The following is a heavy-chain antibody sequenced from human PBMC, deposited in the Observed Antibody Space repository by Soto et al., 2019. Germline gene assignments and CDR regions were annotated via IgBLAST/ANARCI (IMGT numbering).Heavy chain of an antibody. CDR3: ALSVLFFEADADVVVPHPWNY. J-gene: IGHJ4*02. CDR1: GGSISSSSYY. V-gene: IGHV4-39*01. CDR2: IYYSGST. Sequence: PSETLSLTCTVSGGSISSSSYYWGWIRQPPGKGLEWIGSIYYSGSTYYNPSLKSRVTISVDTSKNQFSLKLSSVTAADTAVYYCALSVLFFEADADVVVPHPWNYWGQGTLVTSP. D-gene: IGHD2-2*01.